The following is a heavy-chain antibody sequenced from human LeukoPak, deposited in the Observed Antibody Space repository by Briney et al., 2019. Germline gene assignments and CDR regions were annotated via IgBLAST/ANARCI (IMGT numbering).Heavy chain of an antibody. CDR2: ITDSGFT. Sequence: GGSLRLSCAASEFTFSSYAMSWLRQAPVKGLEWVSIITDSGFTNYADSVKGRFTVSRDNSKNTLYVQMKSLRSEDTAVYYCAKSASSGNEWAGGLFDYWGQGTLVTVSS. J-gene: IGHJ4*02. V-gene: IGHV3-23*01. CDR1: EFTFSSYA. CDR3: AKSASSGNEWAGGLFDY. D-gene: IGHD5-12*01.